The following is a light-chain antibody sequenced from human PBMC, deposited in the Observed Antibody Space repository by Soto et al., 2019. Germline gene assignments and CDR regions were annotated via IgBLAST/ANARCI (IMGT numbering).Light chain of an antibody. CDR3: QQRSNWPLS. CDR1: QSLSKY. Sequence: EIVLTQSPATLSLSPGEGATVSCRASQSLSKYLVWYQQKPGQAPRLLIYDASNRATGIPDRFSGSGSGTDFTLTISSLEPEDVAVYYCQQRSNWPLSFGGGTKVDIK. J-gene: IGKJ4*01. CDR2: DAS. V-gene: IGKV3-11*01.